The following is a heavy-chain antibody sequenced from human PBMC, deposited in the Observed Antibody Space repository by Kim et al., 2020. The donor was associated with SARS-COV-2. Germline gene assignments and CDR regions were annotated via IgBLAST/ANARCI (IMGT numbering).Heavy chain of an antibody. J-gene: IGHJ4*02. CDR3: ARPAGPYSYGYHH. V-gene: IGHV5-51*01. CDR1: GYSFTSYC. CDR2: IYPGDSDT. D-gene: IGHD5-18*01. Sequence: GESLKISCKDSGYSFTSYCIGWVRQMPGKGLEWMGIIYPGDSDTRYSPSFQGQVTISADKSISTAYLQWSSLKASDTAMYYCARPAGPYSYGYHHWGQGTLVTVSS.